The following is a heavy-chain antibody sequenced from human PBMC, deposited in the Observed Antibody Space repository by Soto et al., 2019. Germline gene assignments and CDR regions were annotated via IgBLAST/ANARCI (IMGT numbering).Heavy chain of an antibody. CDR1: DFTISSYT. CDR3: AKDDPGDFYSYYGLDV. J-gene: IGHJ6*02. D-gene: IGHD2-21*02. Sequence: PGGSLRLSCAASDFTISSYTMTWVRQASGKGLEWVSAITGSGTNTYYADSVKGRFTISTDKSTNTLYLQMSSLRAEDTAIYYCAKDDPGDFYSYYGLDVWGQGTTVTVSS. V-gene: IGHV3-23*01. CDR2: ITGSGTNT.